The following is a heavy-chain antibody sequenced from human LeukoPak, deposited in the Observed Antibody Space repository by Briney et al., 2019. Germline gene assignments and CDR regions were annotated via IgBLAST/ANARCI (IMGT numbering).Heavy chain of an antibody. CDR2: MSGSGDST. Sequence: GGSLRLSCRASGFTFSSYAMSWVRQAPGKGLEWVSTMSGSGDSTYYADSVKGRFTVSRGNSKNTLYLQMNSLRAEDTAVYFCANPDSSGFYFSIRFDFWGQGTLVTVSS. J-gene: IGHJ4*02. V-gene: IGHV3-23*01. D-gene: IGHD3-22*01. CDR3: ANPDSSGFYFSIRFDF. CDR1: GFTFSSYA.